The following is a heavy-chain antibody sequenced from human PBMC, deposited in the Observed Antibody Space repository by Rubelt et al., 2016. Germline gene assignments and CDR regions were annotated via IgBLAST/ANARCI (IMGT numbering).Heavy chain of an antibody. J-gene: IGHJ4*02. CDR2: IYYSGST. CDR1: GDTSLHF. V-gene: IGHV4-59*11. CDR3: ARGRAGSSSS. D-gene: IGHD6-6*01. Sequence: QVQLQESGPGLVKPSETLSLTCAVSGDTSLHFWSWVRQPPGKRLEWIGYIYYSGSTNYNPSLKSRVTISVDTSKNQFSLKLSSVTAADTAVYYCARGRAGSSSSWGQGTLVTVSS.